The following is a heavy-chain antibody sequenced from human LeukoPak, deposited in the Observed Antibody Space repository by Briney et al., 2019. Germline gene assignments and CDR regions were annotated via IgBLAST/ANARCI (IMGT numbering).Heavy chain of an antibody. J-gene: IGHJ4*02. Sequence: PSQTLSLTCTVSGGSISSGGYYWSWIRQPPGKGLEWIGEINHSGSTNYNPSLKSRVTISVDTSKNQFSLKLSSVTAADTAVYYCARGSGSYYGIDYWGQGTLVTVSS. CDR1: GGSISSGGYY. CDR3: ARGSGSYYGIDY. D-gene: IGHD1-26*01. CDR2: INHSGST. V-gene: IGHV4-30-2*01.